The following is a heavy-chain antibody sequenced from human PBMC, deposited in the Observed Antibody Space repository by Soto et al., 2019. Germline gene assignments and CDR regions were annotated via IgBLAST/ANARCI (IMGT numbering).Heavy chain of an antibody. CDR3: ARGPTITTDV. CDR1: GGSMSRYS. D-gene: IGHD5-12*01. J-gene: IGHJ4*02. CDR2: MYNDGAT. V-gene: IGHV4-59*01. Sequence: SETLSLTCTISGGSMSRYSCHWLRQPPGKGLEWIGYMYNDGATDYNPSLKSRLSMSLDTSTNQFSLRLSSVTAADTAVYFCARGPTITTDVWGRGILVTVSS.